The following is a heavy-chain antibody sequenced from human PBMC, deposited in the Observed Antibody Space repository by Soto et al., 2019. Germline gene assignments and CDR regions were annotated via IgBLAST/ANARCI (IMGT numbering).Heavy chain of an antibody. V-gene: IGHV3-23*01. CDR1: GFTFSNYA. CDR3: AKDHGTYASVGGDY. CDR2: ISGAGGAT. J-gene: IGHJ4*02. D-gene: IGHD1-26*01. Sequence: EVQLLESGGGLVQPGGSLRLSCAASGFTFSNYAMSWVRQAPGKGLEWVSTISGAGGATFYADSVKGRFTISRDNSKSTLLLQLNILRAEDTAIYYGAKDHGTYASVGGDYWGQGTLVTVSS.